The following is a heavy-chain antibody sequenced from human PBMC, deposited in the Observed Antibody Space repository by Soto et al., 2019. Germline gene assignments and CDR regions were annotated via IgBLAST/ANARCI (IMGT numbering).Heavy chain of an antibody. D-gene: IGHD6-6*01. CDR3: ARRRMDSSGFDS. Sequence: EVQLLESGGGLVQPGGSLRLSCAASGFTFSSYALSWVRQSPEKGLEWVSAISGSGGNTYYTDSVKGRFTFSRDNSKNTLYLQMNSLRAEDTAIYYCARRRMDSSGFDSWGQGTLVTVSS. CDR2: ISGSGGNT. J-gene: IGHJ4*02. CDR1: GFTFSSYA. V-gene: IGHV3-23*01.